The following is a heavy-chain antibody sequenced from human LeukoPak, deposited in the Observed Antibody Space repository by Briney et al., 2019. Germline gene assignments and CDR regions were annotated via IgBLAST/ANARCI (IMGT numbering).Heavy chain of an antibody. CDR1: GSIVSRNY. V-gene: IGHV3-53*01. J-gene: IGHJ4*02. CDR3: ARAFQYGSGSHPYSL. Sequence: GGSLRLSCAASGSIVSRNYMSWVRQAPGKGLEWVSFIYSGGSTYYSVKGRFTISRDNSKNTLYLQMNSLRAEDTAVYYCARAFQYGSGSHPYSLWGQGTVVTVSS. D-gene: IGHD3-10*01. CDR2: IYSGGST.